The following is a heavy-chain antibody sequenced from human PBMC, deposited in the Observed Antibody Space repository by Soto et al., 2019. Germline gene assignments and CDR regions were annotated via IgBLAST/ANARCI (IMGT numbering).Heavy chain of an antibody. J-gene: IGHJ6*02. Sequence: SETLSLTCTVSGGSISSGDYYWSWIRQPPGKGLEWIGYIYYSGSTNYNPSLKSRVTISVDTSKNQFSLKLSSVTAADTAVYYCARGRSGYCSSTSCWGYYYYGMDVWGQGTTVTVSS. D-gene: IGHD2-2*03. CDR3: ARGRSGYCSSTSCWGYYYYGMDV. CDR2: IYYSGST. CDR1: GGSISSGDYY. V-gene: IGHV4-61*08.